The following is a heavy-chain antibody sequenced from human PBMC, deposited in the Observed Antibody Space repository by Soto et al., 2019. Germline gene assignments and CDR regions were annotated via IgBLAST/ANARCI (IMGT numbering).Heavy chain of an antibody. CDR3: ARCFGWYAFDQ. Sequence: QMQLLESGPGLVKPSETLSLTCAVSSASIDNNWNWVRQPPGKGLEWIGEIHQSGISYKNPSLKSRVTMSVAKSTTQFSLNLSSVTAADTAVYFCARCFGWYAFDQWGQGTLVTVSS. CDR2: IHQSGIS. CDR1: SASIDNN. V-gene: IGHV4-4*02. D-gene: IGHD6-19*01. J-gene: IGHJ4*02.